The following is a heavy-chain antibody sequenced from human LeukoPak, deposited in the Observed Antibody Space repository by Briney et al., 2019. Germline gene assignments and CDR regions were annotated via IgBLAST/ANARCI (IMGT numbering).Heavy chain of an antibody. Sequence: SSVKVTCQASGGTFSSYAISWVRKAPGQGLEWMGGIIPIFGTANYAQKFQGRVTITADKSTSTAYMELSSLRSEETAVYYCARVLAVAGFDYWGQGTLVTVSS. D-gene: IGHD6-19*01. J-gene: IGHJ4*02. V-gene: IGHV1-69*06. CDR2: IIPIFGTA. CDR3: ARVLAVAGFDY. CDR1: GGTFSSYA.